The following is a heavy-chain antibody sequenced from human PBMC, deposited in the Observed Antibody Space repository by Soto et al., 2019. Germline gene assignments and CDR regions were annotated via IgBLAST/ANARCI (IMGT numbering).Heavy chain of an antibody. CDR3: AKSASYYDSSGYYFYYFDY. CDR2: ISFDGSNK. V-gene: IGHV3-30*18. D-gene: IGHD3-22*01. CDR1: GFTFGSYD. J-gene: IGHJ4*01. Sequence: PGGSLRLSCAASGFTFGSYDMHWVRQAPGKGLGWVAVISFDGSNKYYADSVKGRFTISRDYSKNTLYLQMNSLRAEDTAVYYCAKSASYYDSSGYYFYYFDYRGHGTPVPVSP.